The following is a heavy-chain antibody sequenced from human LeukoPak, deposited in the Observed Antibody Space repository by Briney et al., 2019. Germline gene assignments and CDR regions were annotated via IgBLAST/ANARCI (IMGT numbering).Heavy chain of an antibody. V-gene: IGHV3-21*01. CDR2: ISSSSSYI. CDR1: GFTFSSYS. J-gene: IGHJ3*02. CDR3: TTDGSSWSPDAFDI. D-gene: IGHD6-13*01. Sequence: GGSLRLSCAASGFTFSSYSMNWVRQAPGKGLEWVSSISSSSSYIYYADSVKGRFTISRDNAKNSLYLQMNSLRAEDTAVYYCTTDGSSWSPDAFDIWGQGTMVTVSS.